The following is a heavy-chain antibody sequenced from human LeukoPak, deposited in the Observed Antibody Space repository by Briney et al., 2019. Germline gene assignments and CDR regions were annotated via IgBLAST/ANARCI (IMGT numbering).Heavy chain of an antibody. CDR1: AFAFSSYY. J-gene: IGHJ3*01. D-gene: IGHD6-25*01. V-gene: IGHV3-74*01. CDR2: VYPDGSNT. Sequence: GSLRLSCEASAFAFSSYYMHWVRQAPGEGLVWVSYVYPDGSNTNYADSVKGRFTISRDNAKNTLYLQMNSLRAEDTAMYYCARDDSGPQAFDLWGQGTMVTVS. CDR3: ARDDSGPQAFDL.